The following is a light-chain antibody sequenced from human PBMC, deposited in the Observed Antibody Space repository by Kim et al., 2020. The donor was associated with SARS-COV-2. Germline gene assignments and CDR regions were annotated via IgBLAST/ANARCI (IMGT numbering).Light chain of an antibody. CDR1: ALPKQY. CDR3: QSADNSATYWV. CDR2: KDN. Sequence: PGQTARIACSGDALPKQYACWYQQKSGQAPVLLIYKDNERPSGIPERFSGSTSGTRATLTISGVQEEDEADYYCQSADNSATYWVFGGGTKLTVL. J-gene: IGLJ3*02. V-gene: IGLV3-25*03.